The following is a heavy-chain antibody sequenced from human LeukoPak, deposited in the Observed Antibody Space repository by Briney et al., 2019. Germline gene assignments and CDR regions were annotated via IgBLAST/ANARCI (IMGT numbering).Heavy chain of an antibody. Sequence: ASVKVSCKASGYTFTVYYMHWVRQAPGQGLEWMGWINPNSGGTNYAQKFQGRVTMTRDTSISTAYMELSRLRSDDTAVYYCTRVAFHDAFDIWGQGTMVTVSS. V-gene: IGHV1-2*02. CDR1: GYTFTVYY. J-gene: IGHJ3*02. CDR3: TRVAFHDAFDI. CDR2: INPNSGGT. D-gene: IGHD5-12*01.